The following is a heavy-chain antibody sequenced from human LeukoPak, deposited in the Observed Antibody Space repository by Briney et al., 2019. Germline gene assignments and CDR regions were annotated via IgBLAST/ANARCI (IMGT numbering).Heavy chain of an antibody. CDR1: GGSISSGGYY. D-gene: IGHD6-19*01. Sequence: SETLSLTCTVSGGSISSGGYYWSWIRQHPGKGLEWIGYIYFSGSTYYNPSLKSRVTISLDTSKNQFSLKLSSVTAADTALYYCARDRESITVRYWGQGTLVTVSS. CDR2: IYFSGST. V-gene: IGHV4-31*03. J-gene: IGHJ4*02. CDR3: ARDRESITVRY.